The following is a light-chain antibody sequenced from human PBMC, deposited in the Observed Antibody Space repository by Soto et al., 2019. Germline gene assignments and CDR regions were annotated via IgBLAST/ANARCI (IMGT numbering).Light chain of an antibody. J-gene: IGLJ1*01. CDR1: RSDIGSNF. Sequence: QSVLGQPPSASGTPGQTVIISCSGSRSDIGSNFVNWYQHLPGTAPKLLICNSNQRPSGVPDRFSGSKSGTSASLAISGLQSEDEADYYCAAWDDSLTGPVFGTGTKVTVL. V-gene: IGLV1-44*01. CDR2: NSN. CDR3: AAWDDSLTGPV.